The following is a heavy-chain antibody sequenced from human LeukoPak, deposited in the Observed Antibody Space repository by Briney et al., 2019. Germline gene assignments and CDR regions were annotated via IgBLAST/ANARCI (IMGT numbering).Heavy chain of an antibody. J-gene: IGHJ3*02. Sequence: PSETLSLTCTVSGGSISSGDYYWSWIRQPPGKGLEWIGYIYYSGSTYYNPSLKSRVTISVDTSKNQFSLKLSSVTAADTAVYYCARHGSGSYYSGDAFDIWGQGTMVTVSS. CDR1: GGSISSGDYY. D-gene: IGHD1-26*01. V-gene: IGHV4-30-4*01. CDR3: ARHGSGSYYSGDAFDI. CDR2: IYYSGST.